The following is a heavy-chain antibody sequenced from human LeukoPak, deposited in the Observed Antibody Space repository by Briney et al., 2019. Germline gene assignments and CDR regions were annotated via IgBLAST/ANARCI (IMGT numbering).Heavy chain of an antibody. V-gene: IGHV3-30*18. CDR1: GFTFSSYG. D-gene: IGHD5-12*01. Sequence: GGSLRLSCTASGFTFSSYGMHWVRQAPGKGLEWVAVISYDGSNKYYADSVKGRFTISRDNSKNTLYLQMNSLRAEDTAVYYCAKGYSGYDWSLVDYWGQGTLVTVSS. J-gene: IGHJ4*02. CDR2: ISYDGSNK. CDR3: AKGYSGYDWSLVDY.